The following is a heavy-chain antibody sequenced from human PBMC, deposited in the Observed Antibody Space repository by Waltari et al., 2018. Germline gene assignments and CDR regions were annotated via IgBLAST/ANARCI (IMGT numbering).Heavy chain of an antibody. Sequence: EVQLVESGGGLVQPGRSLRLSCRTSGFTFGDYARSWVRQAAGKGLEWVGLIRTKVEGGTTEYAASVKGIFTISRDDSNRIAYLQINSLKTEDTAVYYCMRDVFATRDWGQGTLVTVSS. V-gene: IGHV3-49*04. CDR1: GFTFGDYA. J-gene: IGHJ4*02. D-gene: IGHD4-17*01. CDR2: IRTKVEGGTT. CDR3: MRDVFATRD.